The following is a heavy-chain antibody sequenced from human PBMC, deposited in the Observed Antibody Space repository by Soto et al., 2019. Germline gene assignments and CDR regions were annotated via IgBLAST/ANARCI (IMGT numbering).Heavy chain of an antibody. CDR1: GFGFNGYD. D-gene: IGHD5-12*01. CDR3: ARGGDRLDGMDV. J-gene: IGHJ6*02. CDR2: ISTAGDT. Sequence: PVGSLRLSCAASGFGFNGYDMHWVRQAPGKNLEWVAAISTAGDTYYLGSVKGRFTISREDAKNSLSLQMNSLRVGDTAVYYCARGGDRLDGMDVWGQGTTVTVSS. V-gene: IGHV3-13*01.